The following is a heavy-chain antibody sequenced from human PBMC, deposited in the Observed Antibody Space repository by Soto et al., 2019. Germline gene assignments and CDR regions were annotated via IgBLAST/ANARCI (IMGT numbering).Heavy chain of an antibody. CDR2: ISSSSDST. CDR1: GFTFSDYY. J-gene: IGHJ5*02. CDR3: ARGGVKGTTSRGQVYL. Sequence: VQVVESGGGLVKPGGSLRLSCAASGFTFSDYYMSWIRQAPGKGLEWVSFISSSSDSTKYAASVKGRFTISRDNAKASLYLQLNSLRAEHSAVYYCARGGVKGTTSRGQVYLLGQGTLVTVSS. V-gene: IGHV3-11*06. D-gene: IGHD1-7*01.